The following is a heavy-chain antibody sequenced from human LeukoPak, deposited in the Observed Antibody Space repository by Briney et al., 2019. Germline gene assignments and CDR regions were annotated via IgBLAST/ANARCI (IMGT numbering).Heavy chain of an antibody. V-gene: IGHV3-23*01. CDR2: IRGSGGTS. Sequence: GGSLRLSCAASGFTFSSYAMSWVRQAPGKGLEWVSGIRGSGGTSHYADSVKGRFTISRDNSKNTMFLQMNSLRAEDTAVYYCAKVYGSGSSDYWGQGTLVTVSS. CDR1: GFTFSSYA. J-gene: IGHJ4*02. CDR3: AKVYGSGSSDY. D-gene: IGHD3-10*01.